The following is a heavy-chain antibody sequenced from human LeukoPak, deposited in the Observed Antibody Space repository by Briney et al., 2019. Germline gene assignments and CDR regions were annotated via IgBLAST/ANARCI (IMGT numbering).Heavy chain of an antibody. CDR3: ARGVIYDFWSGYYSDFDY. D-gene: IGHD3-3*01. V-gene: IGHV4-38-2*02. J-gene: IGHJ4*02. Sequence: SETLSLTCTVSGYSVSSGYHWGWIRQPPGQGLEWIGSIYHSGNTYYNPSLKSRVTISVDTSKSQFSLKLSSVTAADTAVYYCARGVIYDFWSGYYSDFDYWGQGTLVTVSS. CDR2: IYHSGNT. CDR1: GYSVSSGYH.